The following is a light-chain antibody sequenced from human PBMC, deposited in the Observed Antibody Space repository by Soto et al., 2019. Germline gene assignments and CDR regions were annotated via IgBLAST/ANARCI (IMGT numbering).Light chain of an antibody. CDR2: GAS. V-gene: IGKV1-27*01. J-gene: IGKJ1*01. CDR3: QNYHSAPWT. CDR1: QAISNF. Sequence: IQMTQSPSTLSASVGDRVTITCRASQAISNFLAWYQQKPGKVPKLLMYGASTLPSGVPSRFSGSGSGTDFTLTISSLPPEDVATYYCQNYHSAPWTFGQGTKVEIK.